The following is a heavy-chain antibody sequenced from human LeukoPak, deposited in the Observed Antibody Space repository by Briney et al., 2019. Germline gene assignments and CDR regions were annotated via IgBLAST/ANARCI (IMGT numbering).Heavy chain of an antibody. CDR1: GFTFSSYA. V-gene: IGHV3-23*01. D-gene: IGHD2-8*01. Sequence: GSLRLSCAASGFTFSSYAMSWVRQAPGKGLEWVSAISGSGGSTYYADSVKGRFTISRDNSKNTLYLQMNSLRAEDTAVYYCAKAPNIMCTNGVCPFDYWGQGTLVTVSS. CDR2: ISGSGGST. CDR3: AKAPNIMCTNGVCPFDY. J-gene: IGHJ4*02.